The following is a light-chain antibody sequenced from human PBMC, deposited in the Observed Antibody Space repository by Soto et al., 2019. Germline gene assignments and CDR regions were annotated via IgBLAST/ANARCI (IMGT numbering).Light chain of an antibody. Sequence: DIVMTQSPDSLAVSLGERATINCKSSQSVLYSSTNKNYLAWYQHKPGQPPKVLIYWASTRESGAPDRFSGSGSGTDFTLTISSLQAEDVAVYYCQQHYLTPWTFGQGTKVEI. CDR3: QQHYLTPWT. CDR2: WAS. CDR1: QSVLYSSTNKNY. V-gene: IGKV4-1*01. J-gene: IGKJ1*01.